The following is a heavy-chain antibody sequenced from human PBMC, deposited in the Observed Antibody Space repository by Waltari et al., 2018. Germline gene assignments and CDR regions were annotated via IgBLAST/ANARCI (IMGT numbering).Heavy chain of an antibody. CDR2: IIPIFGTA. D-gene: IGHD3-22*01. V-gene: IGHV1-69*01. CDR3: ARDNYYDSSGYYAYYYYGMDV. Sequence: QVQLVQSGAEVKKPGSSVKVSCKASGGTFSSYAISWVRQAPGQGLAWMGGIIPIFGTANDAQKCQGRVTITADESTSTAYMEVSSLRSEDTAVYYCARDNYYDSSGYYAYYYYGMDVWGQGTTVTVSS. CDR1: GGTFSSYA. J-gene: IGHJ6*02.